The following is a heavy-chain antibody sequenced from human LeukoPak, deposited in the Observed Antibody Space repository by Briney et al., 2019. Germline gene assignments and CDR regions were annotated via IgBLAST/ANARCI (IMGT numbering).Heavy chain of an antibody. CDR3: ARDSYYYGSGSYPLDY. CDR2: IYTSGST. Sequence: SETLSLTCTVSGGSISSYYWSWIRQPAGKGLEWIGRIYTSGSTNYNPSLKSRVTMSVDTSKNQFSLNLSSVTAADTAVYYCARDSYYYGSGSYPLDYWGQGTLVTVSS. J-gene: IGHJ4*02. D-gene: IGHD3-10*01. V-gene: IGHV4-4*07. CDR1: GGSISSYY.